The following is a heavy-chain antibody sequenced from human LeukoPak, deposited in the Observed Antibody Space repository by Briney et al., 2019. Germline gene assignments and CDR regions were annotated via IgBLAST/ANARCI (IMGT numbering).Heavy chain of an antibody. CDR2: IYYSGST. J-gene: IGHJ4*02. CDR3: ARHAVTTFFY. CDR1: GGSISSSSYY. D-gene: IGHD4-17*01. Sequence: SETLSLTCTVSGGSISSSSYYWGWIRQPPGKGLEWIGSIYYSGSTYYNPSLKSRVTISVDTSKNQFSLKLSSVTAADTAVYYCARHAVTTFFYWGQGTLVTVSS. V-gene: IGHV4-39*01.